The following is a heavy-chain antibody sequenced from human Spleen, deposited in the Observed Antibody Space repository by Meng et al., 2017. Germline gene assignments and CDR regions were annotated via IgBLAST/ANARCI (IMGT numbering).Heavy chain of an antibody. CDR2: FDPEDGET. J-gene: IGHJ3*02. Sequence: ASVKVSCKVSGYTLTELSMHWVRQAPGKGLEWMGGFDPEDGETIYAQKFQGRVTITADKSTSTAYMELSSLRSEDTAVYYCARVAVTVDAFDIWGQGTMVTVSS. CDR3: ARVAVTVDAFDI. CDR1: GYTLTELS. V-gene: IGHV1-24*01. D-gene: IGHD2-21*02.